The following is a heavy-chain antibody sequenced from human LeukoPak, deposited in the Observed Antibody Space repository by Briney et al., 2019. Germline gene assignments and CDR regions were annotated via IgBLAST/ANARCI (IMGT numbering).Heavy chain of an antibody. CDR3: VKDSALGRLYYFDY. V-gene: IGHV3-64D*06. J-gene: IGHJ4*02. CDR2: ISTNGGST. CDR1: GFAFSTYA. Sequence: GGSLRLSCSASGFAFSTYAMHWVRQAPGKGLEHVSSISTNGGSTYYADSVKGRFTISRDNSKNTLYLQMSSLRGEDTAVYYCVKDSALGRLYYFDYWGQGTLVTVSS.